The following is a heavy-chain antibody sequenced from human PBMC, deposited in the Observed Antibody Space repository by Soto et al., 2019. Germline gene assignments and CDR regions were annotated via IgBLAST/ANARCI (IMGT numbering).Heavy chain of an antibody. CDR2: ISWDGDK. Sequence: QITLKESGPTLVKPTQTLTLTCTSSGFSLTTGGLGVGWIRQPPGKALEWLALISWDGDKRYSPSLKSRLSITTDTSNIQVVRTITNMDPVDTATYYCAHSRCGGDCLRSYSSHNYYVMDVWGQGTTVTAS. D-gene: IGHD2-21*02. J-gene: IGHJ6*02. V-gene: IGHV2-5*02. CDR1: GFSLTTGGLG. CDR3: AHSRCGGDCLRSYSSHNYYVMDV.